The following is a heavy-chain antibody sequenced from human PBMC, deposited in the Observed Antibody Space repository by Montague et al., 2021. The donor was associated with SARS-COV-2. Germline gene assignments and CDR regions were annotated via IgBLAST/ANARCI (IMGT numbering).Heavy chain of an antibody. CDR2: ISYDGSNK. Sequence: SLRLSCAASGFTFSSYAMHWVRQAPGKGLEWVAVISYDGSNKYYADSVKGRFTISRDNSKNTLYLQMNSLRAEDTAVYYCARDNGYCSSTSCYPGEYYYRDVGGKGTRVTVSS. CDR3: ARDNGYCSSTSCYPGEYYYRDV. CDR1: GFTFSSYA. D-gene: IGHD2-2*01. J-gene: IGHJ6*03. V-gene: IGHV3-30*04.